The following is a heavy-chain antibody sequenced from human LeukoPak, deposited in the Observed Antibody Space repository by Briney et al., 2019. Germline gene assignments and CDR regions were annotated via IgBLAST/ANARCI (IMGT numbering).Heavy chain of an antibody. CDR1: GFTFSSYG. Sequence: GGSLRLSCAASGFTFSSYGMSWVRQAPGKGLEWGSAISGSGGSTYYADSVKGRFTISRDNSKNTLYLQMNSLRAEDTAVYYCAKGLKAAAGMYWGQGTLVTVSS. CDR2: ISGSGGST. J-gene: IGHJ4*02. D-gene: IGHD6-13*01. V-gene: IGHV3-23*01. CDR3: AKGLKAAAGMY.